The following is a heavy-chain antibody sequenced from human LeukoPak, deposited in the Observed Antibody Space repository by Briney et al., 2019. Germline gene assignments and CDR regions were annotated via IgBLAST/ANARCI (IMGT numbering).Heavy chain of an antibody. Sequence: PGGSLRLSCAASGFTFSSYWMTWIRQAPGKGLEWVANIKQDGSEKYYVDSVKGRFTISRDNAKNSLYLQMNGLRDEDTAVYYCTRDSQGSGTYSTDQWGQGTLVTVSS. D-gene: IGHD3-10*01. J-gene: IGHJ4*02. CDR3: TRDSQGSGTYSTDQ. CDR1: GFTFSSYW. CDR2: IKQDGSEK. V-gene: IGHV3-7*01.